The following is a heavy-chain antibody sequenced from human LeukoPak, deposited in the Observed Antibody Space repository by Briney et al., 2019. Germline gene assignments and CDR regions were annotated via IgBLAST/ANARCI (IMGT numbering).Heavy chain of an antibody. D-gene: IGHD2-2*01. CDR2: MNPNSGNT. Sequence: ASVKVSYKASGYIFSNYDISWVRQATGQGFEGMGWMNPNSGNTGYALEFQGRVTFTTDTSITTAYMEMSRVRSDDTAVYYCARAVRHQLLPDYWGQGTLVTVSS. CDR1: GYIFSNYD. V-gene: IGHV1-8*01. J-gene: IGHJ4*02. CDR3: ARAVRHQLLPDY.